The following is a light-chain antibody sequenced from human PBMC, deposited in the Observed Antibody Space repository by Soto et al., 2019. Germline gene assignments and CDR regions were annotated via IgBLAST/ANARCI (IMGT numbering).Light chain of an antibody. V-gene: IGLV4-69*01. CDR1: SGHSNYA. CDR3: QTWGSGIVV. J-gene: IGLJ2*01. Sequence: QPVLTQSPSASASLGASVKLTCTLSSGHSNYAIAWHQQQSEKGPRYLMRLNSDGSHSKGDGIPDHFSGSSSGAERYLTIASLHSEDEADYYCQTWGSGIVVFGGGTKLTVL. CDR2: LNSDGSH.